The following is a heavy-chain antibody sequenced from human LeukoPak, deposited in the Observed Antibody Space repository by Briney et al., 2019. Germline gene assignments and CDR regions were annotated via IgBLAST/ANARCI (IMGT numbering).Heavy chain of an antibody. Sequence: PSETLSLTCAVYGGSFSGYYWSWIRQPPGKGLEWIGEINHSGSTNYNLSLKSRVTISVDTSKNQFSLKLSSVTAADTAVYYCARLRYGSGSYYILDYWGQGTLVTVSS. D-gene: IGHD3-10*01. CDR1: GGSFSGYY. V-gene: IGHV4-34*01. CDR3: ARLRYGSGSYYILDY. CDR2: INHSGST. J-gene: IGHJ4*02.